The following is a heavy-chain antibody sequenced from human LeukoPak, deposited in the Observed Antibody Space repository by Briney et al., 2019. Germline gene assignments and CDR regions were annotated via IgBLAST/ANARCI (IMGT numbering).Heavy chain of an antibody. CDR3: ARVSSSSWYESGGYYYGMDV. CDR2: IYTSGST. V-gene: IGHV4-4*07. CDR1: GGSISSYY. D-gene: IGHD6-13*01. Sequence: SETLSLTCTVSGGSISSYYRSWIRQPAGKGLEWIGRIYTSGSTNYNPSLKSRVTMSVDTSKNQFSLKLSSVTAADTAVYYCARVSSSSWYESGGYYYGMDVWGQGTTVTVSS. J-gene: IGHJ6*02.